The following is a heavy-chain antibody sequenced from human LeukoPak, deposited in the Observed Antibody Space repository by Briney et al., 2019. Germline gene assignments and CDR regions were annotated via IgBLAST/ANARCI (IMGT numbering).Heavy chain of an antibody. J-gene: IGHJ4*02. Sequence: PSETLSLTCTVSGGSISSSSYYWGWIRQPPGKGLEWIGSIYYSGSTYYNPSLKRRVTISVDTSKKQFSLKLRSVTAADTAVYYCAREGGYCSSTSCYLYWGQGTLVTVSS. CDR2: IYYSGST. D-gene: IGHD2-2*01. CDR3: AREGGYCSSTSCYLY. V-gene: IGHV4-39*02. CDR1: GGSISSSSYY.